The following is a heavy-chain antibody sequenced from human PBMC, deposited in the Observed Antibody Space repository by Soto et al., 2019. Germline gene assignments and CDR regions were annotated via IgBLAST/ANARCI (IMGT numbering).Heavy chain of an antibody. J-gene: IGHJ2*01. Sequence: EQLVQSGAEVKKPGASLKVSCKASGYTFTDYYIHWVRQAPGQGLEWVGWINPDSGGTNLAQRFQGRVTMTSDTSINTAYMELSSLRSDDTAVYYCAIRTGQLAIISEFDGDWFFEVWGRGTLVTVSS. D-gene: IGHD2-2*01. CDR2: INPDSGGT. V-gene: IGHV1-2*02. CDR3: AIRTGQLAIISEFDGDWFFEV. CDR1: GYTFTDYY.